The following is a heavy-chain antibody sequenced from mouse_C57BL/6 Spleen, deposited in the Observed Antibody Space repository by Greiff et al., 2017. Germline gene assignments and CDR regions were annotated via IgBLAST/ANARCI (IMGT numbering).Heavy chain of an antibody. J-gene: IGHJ2*01. D-gene: IGHD1-3*01. CDR2: ISSGSSTI. CDR1: GFTFSDYG. V-gene: IGHV5-17*01. Sequence: EVMLVESGGGLVKPGGSLKLSCAASGFTFSDYGMHWVRQAPEKGLEWVAYISSGSSTIYYADTVKGRFTISRDNAKNTLFLQMTSLRSEDTAMYYCARGRLTRDYFDYWGQGTTLTVSS. CDR3: ARGRLTRDYFDY.